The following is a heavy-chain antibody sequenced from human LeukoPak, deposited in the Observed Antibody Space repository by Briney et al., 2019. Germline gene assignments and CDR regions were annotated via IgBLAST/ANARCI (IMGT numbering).Heavy chain of an antibody. CDR2: SSTSSSYI. CDR3: ARDSLRYCSGDSCYYNY. J-gene: IGHJ4*02. CDR1: GFTFSRHS. D-gene: IGHD2-15*01. V-gene: IGHV3-21*01. Sequence: GGSLRLSCAASGFTFSRHSMNWVRQAPGKGLEWVSSSSTSSSYIYYADSVKGRFTISRDNAKNSLYLQMNSLRAEDTAVYSCARDSLRYCSGDSCYYNYWGQGTLVTVSS.